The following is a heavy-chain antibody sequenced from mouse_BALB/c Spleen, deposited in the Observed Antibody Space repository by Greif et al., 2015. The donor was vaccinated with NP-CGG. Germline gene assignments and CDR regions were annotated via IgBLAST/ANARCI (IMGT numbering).Heavy chain of an antibody. J-gene: IGHJ2*01. CDR2: INPSTGYT. CDR1: GYTFTSYW. CDR3: ARRVYYFDY. V-gene: IGHV1-7*01. Sequence: VQLQQSGAELAKPGASVKMSCKASGYTFTSYWMHWVKQRPGQGLEWIGYINPSTGYTEYNQKFKDKATLTADKSSSTAYMQLSSLTSEGSAVYYCARRVYYFDYWGQGTTLTVSS.